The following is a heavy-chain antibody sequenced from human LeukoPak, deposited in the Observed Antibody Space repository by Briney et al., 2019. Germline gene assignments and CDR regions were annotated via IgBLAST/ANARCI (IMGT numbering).Heavy chain of an antibody. V-gene: IGHV3-23*01. J-gene: IGHJ5*02. Sequence: GGTLRLSCAASGFTFSSYAMSWVRQAPGKGLAWVSAISGSGGSTYYADSVKGRFTISRDNSKNTLYLQMNSLRAEDTAVYYCAKRGYCSGGSRTFDPWGQGTLVTVSS. CDR3: AKRGYCSGGSRTFDP. CDR2: ISGSGGST. D-gene: IGHD2-15*01. CDR1: GFTFSSYA.